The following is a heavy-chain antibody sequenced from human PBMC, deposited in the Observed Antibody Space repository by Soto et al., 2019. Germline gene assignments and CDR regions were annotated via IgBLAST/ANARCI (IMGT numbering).Heavy chain of an antibody. CDR1: GGSISSGDYY. D-gene: IGHD2-2*01. Sequence: PSETLSLTCTVSGGSISSGDYYWSWIRQPPGKGLEWIGYIYYSGSTYYNPSLKSRVTISVDTSKHQYSLKLSSVTAADTALYYCARGRIHQDYWGQGTLVTVSS. CDR3: ARGRIHQDY. V-gene: IGHV4-30-4*01. CDR2: IYYSGST. J-gene: IGHJ4*02.